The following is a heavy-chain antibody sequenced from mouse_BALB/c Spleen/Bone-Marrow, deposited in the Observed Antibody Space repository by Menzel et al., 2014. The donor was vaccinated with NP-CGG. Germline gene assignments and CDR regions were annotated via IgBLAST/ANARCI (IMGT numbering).Heavy chain of an antibody. V-gene: IGHV14-3*02. CDR3: AYGSSYDYFDY. D-gene: IGHD1-1*01. CDR1: GFNIKDTY. CDR2: IDPANGNT. Sequence: VQLKESGAELVKPGASVKLSCTASGFNIKDTYVHWVKQRPEQGLEWIGRIDPANGNTKYDPKFQGKATITADTSSNTAYLQLSSLTSEDTAVYYCAYGSSYDYFDYWGQGTTLTVSS. J-gene: IGHJ2*01.